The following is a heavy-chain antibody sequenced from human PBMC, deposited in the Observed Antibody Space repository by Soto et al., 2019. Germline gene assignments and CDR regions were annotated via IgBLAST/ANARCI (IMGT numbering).Heavy chain of an antibody. CDR3: AADIGSRPQSY. D-gene: IGHD1-26*01. Sequence: ASVKVSCKASGFTFTSSAVQWVRQARGQRLEWIGRIVVGSGNTNYAQKFQERVTITRDMSTSTAYMELSSLRSEDTAVYYCAADIGSRPQSYWGQGTLVTVSS. CDR1: GFTFTSSA. J-gene: IGHJ4*02. CDR2: IVVGSGNT. V-gene: IGHV1-58*01.